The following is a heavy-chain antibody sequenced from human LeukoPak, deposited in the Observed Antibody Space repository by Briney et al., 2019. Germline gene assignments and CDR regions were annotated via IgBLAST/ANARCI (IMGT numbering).Heavy chain of an antibody. CDR1: GFIFSDYW. CDR3: ARERVSAYDH. Sequence: GGSLRLSCAASGFIFSDYWMGWVRQAPGKGPEWVASIKPDGNEQYYVYSVRGRFTISRDNSKDSLFLQMDGLRDDDTAVYYCARERVSAYDHWGLGTLVTVSS. V-gene: IGHV3-7*01. J-gene: IGHJ4*02. CDR2: IKPDGNEQ.